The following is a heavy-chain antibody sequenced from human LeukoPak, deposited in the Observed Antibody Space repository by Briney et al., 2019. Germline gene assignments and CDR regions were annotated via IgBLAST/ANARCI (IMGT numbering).Heavy chain of an antibody. CDR2: ISYDGSNK. D-gene: IGHD4-17*01. J-gene: IGHJ1*01. CDR3: ARDPAPDDYGDYASPFQH. CDR1: GFTSSSYG. Sequence: GGSLRLSCAASGFTSSSYGMHWVRQAPGKGLEWVAVISYDGSNKYYADSVKGRFTISRDNSKNTLYLQMNSLRAEDTAVYYCARDPAPDDYGDYASPFQHWGQGTLVTVSS. V-gene: IGHV3-30*03.